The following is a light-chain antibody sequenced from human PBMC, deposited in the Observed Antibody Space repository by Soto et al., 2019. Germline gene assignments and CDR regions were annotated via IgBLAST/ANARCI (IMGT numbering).Light chain of an antibody. V-gene: IGKV1-5*03. CDR2: RAS. CDR1: QSVSSW. Sequence: DIQGNQSPSSLSASVRDRVTITSRASQSVSSWLAWYQQKPGKAPKLLIYRASSLQSGVPSSFSGSGSGTEFTLTISSLQPDDFATYYCQPYDHYPYTFGQGTKVDIK. J-gene: IGKJ2*01. CDR3: QPYDHYPYT.